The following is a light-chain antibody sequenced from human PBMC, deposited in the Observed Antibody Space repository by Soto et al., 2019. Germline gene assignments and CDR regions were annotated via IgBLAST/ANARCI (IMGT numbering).Light chain of an antibody. J-gene: IGKJ4*01. V-gene: IGKV3D-15*01. CDR3: QQYNNWPPLT. CDR1: QSVSNN. CDR2: GAS. Sequence: EIVMTQSPATLSVSPGERANLSCRASQSVSNNLAWYQQKPGQAPRLLIYGASTRATGIPARFSGSGSGTEFTLTISSLQSEDFAVYYCQQYNNWPPLTFGGGTKVEIK.